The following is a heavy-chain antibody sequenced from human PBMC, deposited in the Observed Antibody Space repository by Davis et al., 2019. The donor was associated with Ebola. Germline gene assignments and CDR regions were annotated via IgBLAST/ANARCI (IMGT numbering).Heavy chain of an antibody. Sequence: SETLSLTCTVSPFSFSSSSYYWGWIRQPPGKGLEWIGSIYYSGSTNYNPSLKRRVTISVDTSKNQFSLKLSSVTAADTAVYYCARGPSAVNFDYWGQGTLVTVSS. J-gene: IGHJ4*02. V-gene: IGHV4-39*07. D-gene: IGHD2-2*01. CDR3: ARGPSAVNFDY. CDR1: PFSFSSSSYY. CDR2: IYYSGST.